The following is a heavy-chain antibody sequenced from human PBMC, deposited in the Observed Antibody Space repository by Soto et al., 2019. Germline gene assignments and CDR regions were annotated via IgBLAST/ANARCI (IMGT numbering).Heavy chain of an antibody. Sequence: EVQLLESGGGLVQPGRSLRLSCAASGFTFSNYAMSWVRQAPGQGLDWVSAISGRGGTTYYADSVKGRFTISRDNSKTTLFLQMNSLRAEDAAVYYCAKFFVETGSNSGWPWSFHYWGQGTLVTVSS. D-gene: IGHD6-25*01. J-gene: IGHJ4*02. CDR2: ISGRGGTT. V-gene: IGHV3-23*01. CDR1: GFTFSNYA. CDR3: AKFFVETGSNSGWPWSFHY.